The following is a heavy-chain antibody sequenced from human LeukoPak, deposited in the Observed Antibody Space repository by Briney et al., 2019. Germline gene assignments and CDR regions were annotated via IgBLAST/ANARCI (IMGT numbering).Heavy chain of an antibody. CDR2: IKQDGTEK. J-gene: IGHJ5*02. Sequence: PGGSLRLSCAASGFTFTTYWMSWVRQAPGKGLEWVANIKQDGTEKYYVDSVKGRFTISRDNAKNSLYLQMNSLRAEDTAVYYCARVWFGELLWDWFDPWGQGTLVTVSS. D-gene: IGHD3-10*01. CDR3: ARVWFGELLWDWFDP. V-gene: IGHV3-7*01. CDR1: GFTFTTYW.